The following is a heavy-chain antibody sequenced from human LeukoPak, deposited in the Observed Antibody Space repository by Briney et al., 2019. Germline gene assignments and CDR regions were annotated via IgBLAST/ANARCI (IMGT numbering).Heavy chain of an antibody. J-gene: IGHJ6*03. Sequence: SVKVSCKASGGTFSSYAISWVRQAPGQALEWMGRIIPIFGTANYAQKFQGRVTIATDESTSTAYMELSSLRSEDTAVYYCARDRLIWSGESLSYYYYIDVWGKGTTVTVSS. CDR2: IIPIFGTA. V-gene: IGHV1-69*05. CDR1: GGTFSSYA. D-gene: IGHD3-10*01. CDR3: ARDRLIWSGESLSYYYYIDV.